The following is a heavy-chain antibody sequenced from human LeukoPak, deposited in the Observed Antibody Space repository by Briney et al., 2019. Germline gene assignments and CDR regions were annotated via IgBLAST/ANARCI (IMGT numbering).Heavy chain of an antibody. CDR1: GGSIINYY. CDR2: IHSSGST. Sequence: SETLSLTCTVSGGSIINYYWSWIRQSPGKGLEWIAYIHSSGSTRSNPSLKSRVTMSVDTYQNQFSLKLSSVTAADTAVYYCARHYGSGTYPLDYWGQGTLVTVSS. J-gene: IGHJ4*02. CDR3: ARHYGSGTYPLDY. V-gene: IGHV4-59*08. D-gene: IGHD3-10*01.